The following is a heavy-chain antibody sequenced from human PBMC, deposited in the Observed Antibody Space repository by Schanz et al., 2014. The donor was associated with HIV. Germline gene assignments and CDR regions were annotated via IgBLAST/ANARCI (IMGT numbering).Heavy chain of an antibody. V-gene: IGHV3-30*18. CDR2: IPYDGTNK. Sequence: VQLVEAGGGLVKPGGALRLSCGASGFTFTDNYMSWIPHAPGEGLGWVAVIPYDGTNKKFADAVKGRFTISRDNSKNTLYLQMTTLRTEDTAVYYCAKPEYDSSGNSQSHFDYWGQGTLVTVSS. J-gene: IGHJ4*02. CDR1: GFTFTDNY. CDR3: AKPEYDSSGNSQSHFDY. D-gene: IGHD3-22*01.